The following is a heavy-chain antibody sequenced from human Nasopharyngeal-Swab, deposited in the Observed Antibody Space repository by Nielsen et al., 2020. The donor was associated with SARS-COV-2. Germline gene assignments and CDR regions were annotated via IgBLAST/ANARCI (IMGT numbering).Heavy chain of an antibody. CDR3: ARGNAAHSLDY. CDR1: GFTFSSYA. D-gene: IGHD2-21*01. Sequence: GESLKISCAASGFTFSSYAMHWVRQAPGKGLEWVAVISYDGSNKYYADSVKGRFTISRDNSKNTLYLQMNSLRAEDTAVYYCARGNAAHSLDYWGQGTLVTVSS. CDR2: ISYDGSNK. V-gene: IGHV3-30-3*01. J-gene: IGHJ4*02.